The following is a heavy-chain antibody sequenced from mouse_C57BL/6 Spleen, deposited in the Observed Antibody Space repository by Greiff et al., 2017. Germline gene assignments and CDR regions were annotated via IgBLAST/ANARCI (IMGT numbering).Heavy chain of an antibody. V-gene: IGHV5-16*01. Sequence: EVHLVESEGGLAQPGSSMKLSCTASGFTFSDYYMAWVRQVPEKGLEWVANINYDGSSTYYLDSLKSRFIISRDNAKNILYLQMSSLKSEDTATYYCARALIYYYGSSFWYFDVWGTGTTGTVSS. J-gene: IGHJ1*03. D-gene: IGHD1-1*01. CDR1: GFTFSDYY. CDR3: ARALIYYYGSSFWYFDV. CDR2: INYDGSST.